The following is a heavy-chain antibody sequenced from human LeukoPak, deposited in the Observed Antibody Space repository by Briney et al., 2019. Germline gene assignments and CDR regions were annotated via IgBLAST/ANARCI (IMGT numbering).Heavy chain of an antibody. D-gene: IGHD2-15*01. CDR1: GYSFISDW. Sequence: GESLKISCKGSGYSFISDWIGWVRQMPGKGLEWMGIINLGDSDTRYSPSFQGQVTFSADKSISTAYLQWSSLKASDTAMYYCARHKSKEEGSYHFDHWGQGTLVTVSS. V-gene: IGHV5-51*01. CDR3: ARHKSKEEGSYHFDH. CDR2: INLGDSDT. J-gene: IGHJ4*02.